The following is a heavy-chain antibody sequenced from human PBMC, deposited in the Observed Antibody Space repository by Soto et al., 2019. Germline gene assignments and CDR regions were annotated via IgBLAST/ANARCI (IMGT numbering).Heavy chain of an antibody. D-gene: IGHD6-13*01. CDR1: GFAFWSYC. CDR2: ISYDGSNK. V-gene: IGHV3-30-3*01. J-gene: IGHJ5*02. CDR3: ARGPLGYSTNWFDP. Sequence: LSCPDPGFAFWSYCMDWGRHAPGKGLEWVAVISYDGSNKYYAHSVKGRFTISRDNSKNTLYLQMNSLRAEDTAVYYCARGPLGYSTNWFDPWGQGTLVTVSS.